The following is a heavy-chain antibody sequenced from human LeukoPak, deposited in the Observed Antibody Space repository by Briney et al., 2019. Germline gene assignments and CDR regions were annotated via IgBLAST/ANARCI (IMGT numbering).Heavy chain of an antibody. CDR1: GYTFTSYG. J-gene: IGHJ5*01. D-gene: IGHD2-2*01. CDR3: ARANIVVVPAAMRGVRWWFDS. V-gene: IGHV1-18*01. CDR2: ISAYNGNT. Sequence: ASVKVSCNASGYTFTSYGISWVRQAPGQGLEWMGWISAYNGNTNYAQKLQGRVTMTTDTSTSTAYMELRSLRSDDTAVYYCARANIVVVPAAMRGVRWWFDSWGQGTLVTVSS.